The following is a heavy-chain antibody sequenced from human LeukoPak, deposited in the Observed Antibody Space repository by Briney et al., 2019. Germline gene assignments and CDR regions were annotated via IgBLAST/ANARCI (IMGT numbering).Heavy chain of an antibody. V-gene: IGHV5-51*01. D-gene: IGHD6-13*01. J-gene: IGHJ4*02. Sequence: GESLKISCKGLGFSITSYWIGWVRQMPGQGLEWMGIIYPGDSETRYSPSFQGQVTISVDKSISTAYLQWNNLKGSDTATYFCARAGSSWFPFDYWGQGTLVTVSS. CDR1: GFSITSYW. CDR2: IYPGDSET. CDR3: ARAGSSWFPFDY.